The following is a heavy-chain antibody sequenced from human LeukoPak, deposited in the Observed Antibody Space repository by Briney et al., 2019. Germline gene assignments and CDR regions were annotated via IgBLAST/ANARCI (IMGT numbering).Heavy chain of an antibody. CDR1: GFTVSSNY. J-gene: IGHJ4*02. Sequence: GSLRLSCAVSGFTVSSNYMSWVRQPPGKGLEWIGEIKYTGTTKYNPSLGSRVTLSLDTSKNQFSLNLNSVTAADTAVYFCARHLRDTSTSFDNWGQGTLVTVSS. V-gene: IGHV4-34*01. CDR2: IKYTGTT. CDR3: ARHLRDTSTSFDN. D-gene: IGHD2-2*01.